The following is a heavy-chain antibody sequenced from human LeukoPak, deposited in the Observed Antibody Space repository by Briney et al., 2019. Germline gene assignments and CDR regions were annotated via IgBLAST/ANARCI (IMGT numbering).Heavy chain of an antibody. Sequence: GSLGLSFAASGFPFSSYSMNWVRPAPGKGLEWVSSICSSSSYIYYADSVKGRFTISRDNAKNSLYLQMNSLRAEDTAVYYCARYSSGWYWGAFDIWGQGTMVTVSS. V-gene: IGHV3-21*01. CDR1: GFPFSSYS. D-gene: IGHD6-19*01. CDR3: ARYSSGWYWGAFDI. J-gene: IGHJ3*02. CDR2: ICSSSSYI.